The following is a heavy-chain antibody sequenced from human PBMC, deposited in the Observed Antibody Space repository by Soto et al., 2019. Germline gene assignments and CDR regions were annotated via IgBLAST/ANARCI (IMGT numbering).Heavy chain of an antibody. Sequence: ASVKVSCKTSGYTFTSLGISWVRQSAGQGLEWMGWISAYSGNTNYAQKFQGRVTMTTDTSTSTAYMELRSLRSDDTAVYYCARERLPIRSGYYYYGMDVWGQGTTVTVSS. CDR2: ISAYSGNT. V-gene: IGHV1-18*01. J-gene: IGHJ6*02. CDR1: GYTFTSLG. D-gene: IGHD4-17*01. CDR3: ARERLPIRSGYYYYGMDV.